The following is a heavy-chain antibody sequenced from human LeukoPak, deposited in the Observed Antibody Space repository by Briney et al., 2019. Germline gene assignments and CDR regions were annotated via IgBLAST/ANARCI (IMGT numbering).Heavy chain of an antibody. D-gene: IGHD1-26*01. Sequence: PGGCLRLSCAASGFTFDDYAMHWVRQAPGKGLEWVSGISWNSGSIGYADSVKGRFTISRDNAKNSLYLQMNSLRAEDTALYYCAKEIFSGSYSSRRGFDYWGQGTLVTVSS. J-gene: IGHJ4*02. CDR3: AKEIFSGSYSSRRGFDY. CDR1: GFTFDDYA. CDR2: ISWNSGSI. V-gene: IGHV3-9*01.